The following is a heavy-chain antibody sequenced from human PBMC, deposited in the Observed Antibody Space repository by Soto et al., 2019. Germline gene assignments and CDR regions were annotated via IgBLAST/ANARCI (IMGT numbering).Heavy chain of an antibody. V-gene: IGHV1-2*04. CDR1: GYTFTGYY. CDR2: INPNSSGT. CDR3: ARNPSVGGYCSGGSCYGYGAPNAFDI. J-gene: IGHJ3*02. Sequence: GASVKVSCKASGYTFTGYYMHWVRQAPGQGHEWMGWINPNSSGTNYAQKFQGWVTMTRDTSISTAYMELSRLRSDDTAVYYCARNPSVGGYCSGGSCYGYGAPNAFDIWGQGTMVTVSS. D-gene: IGHD2-15*01.